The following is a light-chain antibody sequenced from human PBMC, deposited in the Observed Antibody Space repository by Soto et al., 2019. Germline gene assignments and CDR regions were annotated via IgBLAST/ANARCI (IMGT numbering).Light chain of an antibody. Sequence: EIGMTQSPATLSVSPGDRATLSCRASQSVDNDLAWYQQKPCQPPRLLIYDASTRATGIPARFSGSQSGTEFTLTISSLPSEDFAVYFCQQYNNWPLTFGGGTKVETK. CDR1: QSVDND. CDR2: DAS. V-gene: IGKV3D-15*01. CDR3: QQYNNWPLT. J-gene: IGKJ4*01.